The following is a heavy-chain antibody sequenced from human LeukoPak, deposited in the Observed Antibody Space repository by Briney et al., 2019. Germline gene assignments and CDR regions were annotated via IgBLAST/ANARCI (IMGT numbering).Heavy chain of an antibody. Sequence: GGSLRLSCAASGFTFSSYSMNWVRQAPGKGLECISGFSGSGGSTYYADSVKGRFTISGDNSKNTLYLQMNSLRAEDTAVYYCAKDTMIVVGPLHYWGQGTLVTVSS. D-gene: IGHD3-22*01. CDR2: FSGSGGST. CDR3: AKDTMIVVGPLHY. CDR1: GFTFSSYS. J-gene: IGHJ4*02. V-gene: IGHV3-23*01.